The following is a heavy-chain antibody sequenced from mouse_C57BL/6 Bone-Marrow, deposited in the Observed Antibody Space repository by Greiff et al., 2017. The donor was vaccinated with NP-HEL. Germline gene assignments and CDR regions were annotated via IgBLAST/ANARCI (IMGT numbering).Heavy chain of an antibody. CDR3: ASFAY. CDR1: GFSLTSYG. CDR2: IWRGGST. Sequence: QVQLQQSGPGLVQPSQSLSITCTVSGFSLTSYGVHWVRQSPGKGLEWLGVIWRGGSTDYNAACMSRLSITKDNSKSQVFFKMTSLQADDTAIYYCASFAYWGQGTLVTVSA. J-gene: IGHJ3*01. V-gene: IGHV2-5*01.